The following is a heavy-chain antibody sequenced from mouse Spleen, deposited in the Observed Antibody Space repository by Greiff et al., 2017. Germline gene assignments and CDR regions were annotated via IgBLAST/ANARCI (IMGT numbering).Heavy chain of an antibody. CDR2: INPNYGTT. CDR1: GYSFTDYN. D-gene: IGHD1-1*01. Sequence: EVKLMESGPELVKPGASVKISCKASGYSFTDYNMNWVKQSNGKSLEWIGVINPNYGTTSYNQKFKGKATLTVDQSSSTAYMQLNSLTSEDSAVYYCANINYYGSSYGYFDVWGTGTTVTVSS. V-gene: IGHV1-39*01. CDR3: ANINYYGSSYGYFDV. J-gene: IGHJ1*03.